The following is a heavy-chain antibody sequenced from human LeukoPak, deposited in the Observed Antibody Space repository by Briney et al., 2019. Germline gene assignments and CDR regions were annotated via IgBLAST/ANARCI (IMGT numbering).Heavy chain of an antibody. J-gene: IGHJ4*02. CDR2: ISYDGSNK. Sequence: GGSLRLSCAAPGFTFSSYGMHWVRQAPGKGLEWVAVISYDGSNKYYADSVKGRFTISRDNSKNTLYLQMNSLRAEDTAVYYCAKVLSFYYGSGSPFDYWGQGTLVTVSS. CDR1: GFTFSSYG. CDR3: AKVLSFYYGSGSPFDY. V-gene: IGHV3-30*18. D-gene: IGHD3-10*01.